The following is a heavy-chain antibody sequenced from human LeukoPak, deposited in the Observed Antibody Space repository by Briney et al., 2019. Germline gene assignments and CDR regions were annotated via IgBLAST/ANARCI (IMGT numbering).Heavy chain of an antibody. CDR3: ARGMYSSGLVDY. CDR2: IYYSGGT. V-gene: IGHV4-59*01. J-gene: IGHJ4*02. CDR1: GGSISSYY. D-gene: IGHD6-19*01. Sequence: PSEALSLTCTVSGGSISSYYWSWIRQPPGKGLEWIGYIYYSGGTNYNPSLKSRVTISVDTSKNQFSLKLSSVTAADTAVYYCARGMYSSGLVDYWGQGTLVTVSS.